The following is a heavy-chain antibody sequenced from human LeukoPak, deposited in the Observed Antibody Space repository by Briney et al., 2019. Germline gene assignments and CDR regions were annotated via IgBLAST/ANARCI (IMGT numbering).Heavy chain of an antibody. J-gene: IGHJ3*02. CDR1: GFTFSSYG. CDR3: AKVPQGVGATDDAFDI. Sequence: GGSLRLSCAASGFTFSSYGMHWVRQAPGKGLEWVAVISYDGSNKYYADSVKGRFTISRDNSKNTLYLQMNSLRAEDTAVYYCAKVPQGVGATDDAFDIRGQGTMVTVSS. D-gene: IGHD1-26*01. CDR2: ISYDGSNK. V-gene: IGHV3-30*18.